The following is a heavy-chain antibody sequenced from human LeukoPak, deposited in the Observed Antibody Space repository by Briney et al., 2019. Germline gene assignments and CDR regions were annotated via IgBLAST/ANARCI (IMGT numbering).Heavy chain of an antibody. CDR3: ARDSGNRLGVVIDY. D-gene: IGHD3-3*01. Sequence: SETLSLTCTVSGGSISSSSYYWGWIRQPPGKGLEWIGSIYYSGSTYYNPSLKSRVTMSVDTSKNQFSLKLSSVTAADTAVYYCARDSGNRLGVVIDYWGQGTLVTVSS. CDR1: GGSISSSSYY. CDR2: IYYSGST. V-gene: IGHV4-39*07. J-gene: IGHJ4*02.